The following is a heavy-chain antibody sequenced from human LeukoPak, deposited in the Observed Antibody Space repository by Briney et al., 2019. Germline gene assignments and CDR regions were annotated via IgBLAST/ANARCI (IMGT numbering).Heavy chain of an antibody. J-gene: IGHJ4*02. V-gene: IGHV3-30*02. CDR3: GKGTVVVPAVADY. D-gene: IGHD2-2*01. Sequence: GGSLRLSCAASGFTFSGYGMHWVRQAPGKGLEWLAFIRYDASNKYYADSVRGRFTISRDNSKNTLYLQMNSLRVEDTAVYYCGKGTVVVPAVADYWGQGTLVTVSS. CDR2: IRYDASNK. CDR1: GFTFSGYG.